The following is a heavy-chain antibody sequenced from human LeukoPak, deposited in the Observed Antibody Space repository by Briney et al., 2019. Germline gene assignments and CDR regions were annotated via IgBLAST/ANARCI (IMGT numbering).Heavy chain of an antibody. J-gene: IGHJ3*02. V-gene: IGHV4-59*01. CDR3: ARIPYYYDSSGYSDDAFDI. CDR1: GGSISSYY. D-gene: IGHD3-22*01. CDR2: IYYSGST. Sequence: PSETLSLTCTVSGGSISSYYWSWIRQPPGKGLEWIGYIYYSGSTNYNPSLKSRVTISVDTSKNQFSLKLSSVTAADTAVYYCARIPYYYDSSGYSDDAFDIWGQGTMVTVSS.